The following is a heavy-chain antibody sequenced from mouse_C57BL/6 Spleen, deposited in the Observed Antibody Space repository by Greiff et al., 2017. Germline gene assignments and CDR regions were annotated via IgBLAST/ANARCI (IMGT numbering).Heavy chain of an antibody. CDR2: IYPGDGDT. D-gene: IGHD1-1*01. CDR3: ARECYYGSSDVRYFDV. CDR1: GYAFSSSW. J-gene: IGHJ1*03. Sequence: QVQLQQSGPELVKPGASVKISCKASGYAFSSSWMNWVKQRPGQGLEWIGRIYPGDGDTNYNGKFKGKATLTADKSSSTAYMQLSSLTSEDSAVYFWARECYYGSSDVRYFDVWGTGTTVTVSS. V-gene: IGHV1-82*01.